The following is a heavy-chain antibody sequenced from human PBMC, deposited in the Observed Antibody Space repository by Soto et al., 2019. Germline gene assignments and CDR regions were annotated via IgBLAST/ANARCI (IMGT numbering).Heavy chain of an antibody. CDR2: IYYRWNT. V-gene: IGHV4-39*01. CDR3: ASPRGYCSSPSSHTYFDY. CDR1: GDSINSDNYY. D-gene: IGHD2-2*01. Sequence: SETLSLTCSVSGDSINSDNYYWGWIRQPPGKGLEWIGSIYYRWNTYYNPSLKTRVTISAATPKTQSPLNLSSVPAADTAVYYCASPRGYCSSPSSHTYFDYWAQGTLAPV. J-gene: IGHJ4*02.